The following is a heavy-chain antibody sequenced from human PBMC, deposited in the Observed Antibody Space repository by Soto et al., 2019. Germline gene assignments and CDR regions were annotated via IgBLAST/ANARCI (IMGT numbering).Heavy chain of an antibody. D-gene: IGHD4-17*01. CDR1: GFTFSSYA. CDR2: ISYDGSNK. Sequence: GGSLRLSCAASGFTFSSYAMHWVRQAPGKGLEWVAVISYDGSNKYYADSVKGRFTISRDNSKNTLYLQMNSLRAEDTAVYYCARSESDYVNLNYYGMDVWGQGTTVTVSS. CDR3: ARSESDYVNLNYYGMDV. J-gene: IGHJ6*02. V-gene: IGHV3-30-3*01.